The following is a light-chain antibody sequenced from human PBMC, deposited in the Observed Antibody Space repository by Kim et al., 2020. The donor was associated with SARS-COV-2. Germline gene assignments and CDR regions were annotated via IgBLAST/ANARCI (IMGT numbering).Light chain of an antibody. CDR1: ARVPTSQ. CDR3: EEYGISPL. Sequence: SATASFRANARVPTSQLAWYQQSPVQAPRVRIFAGCSRAAVIPDRFSGSGAGIDLYLSIRSLDPEDFAVYFCEEYGISPLFGGGTKVDIK. CDR2: AGC. V-gene: IGKV3-20*01. J-gene: IGKJ4*01.